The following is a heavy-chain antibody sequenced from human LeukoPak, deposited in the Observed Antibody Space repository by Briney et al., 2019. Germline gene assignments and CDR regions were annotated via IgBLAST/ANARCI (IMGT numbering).Heavy chain of an antibody. V-gene: IGHV1-18*01. D-gene: IGHD3-10*01. CDR2: ISAYNGNT. CDR1: GYTFTIYG. J-gene: IGHJ4*02. Sequence: ASVTVSFTASGYTFTIYGISWVRQAPGQGLEWMGWISAYNGNTNYAQKLQGRVTMTTDTSTSTAYMELRSLRSDDTAVYYCARDSGSGDFDYWGQGTLVTVSS. CDR3: ARDSGSGDFDY.